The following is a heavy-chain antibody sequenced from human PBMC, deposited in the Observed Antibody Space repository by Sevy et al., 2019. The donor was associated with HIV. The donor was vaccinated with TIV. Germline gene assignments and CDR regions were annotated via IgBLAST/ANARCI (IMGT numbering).Heavy chain of an antibody. CDR2: ISRNSDYK. CDR3: ARDPHHYGDYIDY. Sequence: GGSLRLSCAASGITFSSYSMNWVRQAPGKGLEWVSSISRNSDYKYYADSVKGRFTISRDNAKNSLYLQMNCLRAEDTAVYYCARDPHHYGDYIDYWGQGTLITVSS. CDR1: GITFSSYS. D-gene: IGHD4-17*01. V-gene: IGHV3-21*01. J-gene: IGHJ4*02.